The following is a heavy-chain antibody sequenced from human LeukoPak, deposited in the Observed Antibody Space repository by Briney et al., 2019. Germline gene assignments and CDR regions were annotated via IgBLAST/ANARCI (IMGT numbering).Heavy chain of an antibody. J-gene: IGHJ4*02. CDR2: IWYDGSNK. V-gene: IGHV3-33*01. Sequence: GGSLRLSCAASGFTFSSYGMHWVRQAPGKGLEWVAVIWYDGSNKYYADSVKGRFTISRDNSKNTLYLQINSLRAEDTAVYYCARGHYDILTGYHSPYFDYWGQGTLVTVSS. CDR3: ARGHYDILTGYHSPYFDY. CDR1: GFTFSSYG. D-gene: IGHD3-9*01.